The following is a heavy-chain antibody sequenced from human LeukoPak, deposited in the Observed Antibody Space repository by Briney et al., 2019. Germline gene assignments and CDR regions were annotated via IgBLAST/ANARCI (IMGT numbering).Heavy chain of an antibody. J-gene: IGHJ6*03. V-gene: IGHV3-23*01. D-gene: IGHD3-10*01. CDR3: AKGWGVGYYYYMDV. CDR2: ISTSGGST. Sequence: PGGSLRLSCAASGFTFGNFPMTWVRQAPGKGLEWVSGISTSGGSTYYADSVKGRFTISRDNSKNTLYLQMNSLRAEDTAVYYCAKGWGVGYYYYMDVWGRGTTVTVSS. CDR1: GFTFGNFP.